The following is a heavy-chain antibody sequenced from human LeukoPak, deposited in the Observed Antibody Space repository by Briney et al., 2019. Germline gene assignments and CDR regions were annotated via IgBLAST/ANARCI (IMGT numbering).Heavy chain of an antibody. D-gene: IGHD4-17*01. J-gene: IGHJ1*01. CDR3: ARDTDYGDTYFQH. Sequence: ASVKVSCKTSGYTFTNYAMNWVRQAPGQGLKWMGWINTKTGNPTYAQGFTGRFVFSLDTSVSTAYLQISSLKAEDTAVYYCARDTDYGDTYFQHWGQGTLVTVSS. CDR1: GYTFTNYA. CDR2: INTKTGNP. V-gene: IGHV7-4-1*02.